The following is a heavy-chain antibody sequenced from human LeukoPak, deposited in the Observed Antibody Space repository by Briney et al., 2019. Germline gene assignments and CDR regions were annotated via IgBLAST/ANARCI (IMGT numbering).Heavy chain of an antibody. V-gene: IGHV6-1*01. J-gene: IGHJ6*03. Sequence: PSQTLSLTCAISGDSVSSNSAAWNWIRQSPSRGLEWLGRTYYRSKWYNDYAVSVKSRITIKPDTSKNQFSLKLSSVTAADTAVYYCARGAWQQSYYMDVWGKGTTVTISS. CDR1: GDSVSSNSAA. CDR2: TYYRSKWYN. D-gene: IGHD6-13*01. CDR3: ARGAWQQSYYMDV.